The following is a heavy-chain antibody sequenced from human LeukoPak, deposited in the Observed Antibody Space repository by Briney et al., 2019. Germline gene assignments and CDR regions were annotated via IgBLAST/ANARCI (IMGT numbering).Heavy chain of an antibody. CDR1: GFTFGKYW. CDR3: ARALGQAAAGIMVY. CDR2: IKLDGSEK. J-gene: IGHJ4*02. Sequence: GGSLRLSCVASGFTFGKYWMSWVRQAPGKGLEWVANIKLDGSEKNYVDSVKGRFTISRDNTKNSLYLQMNSLRAEDTAVFYCARALGQAAAGIMVYWGQGTLVTVSS. D-gene: IGHD6-13*01. V-gene: IGHV3-7*03.